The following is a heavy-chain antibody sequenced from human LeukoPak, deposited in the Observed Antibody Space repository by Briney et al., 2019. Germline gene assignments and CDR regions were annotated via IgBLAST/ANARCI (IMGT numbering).Heavy chain of an antibody. Sequence: ASVKVSCKASGYTSTGYYMHWVRQAPGQGLEWMGWINPNSGGTNYAQKFQGRVTMTRDTSISTAYMELSRLRSDDTAVYYCARDPGGDLPRFDYWGQGTLVTVSS. CDR3: ARDPGGDLPRFDY. V-gene: IGHV1-2*02. D-gene: IGHD2-21*01. CDR1: GYTSTGYY. CDR2: INPNSGGT. J-gene: IGHJ4*02.